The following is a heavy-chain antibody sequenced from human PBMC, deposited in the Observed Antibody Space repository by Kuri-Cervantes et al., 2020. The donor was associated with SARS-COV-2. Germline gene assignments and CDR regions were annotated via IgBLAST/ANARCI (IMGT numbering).Heavy chain of an antibody. V-gene: IGHV3-21*01. Sequence: GESLKISCAASGFTFSSYSMNWVRQAPGKGLEWVSSISSSSSYIYYADSVKGRFTISRDNAKNSLYLQMNSLRAEDTPVYYCARNSGYDFWFDPWGQGTLVTVSS. CDR3: ARNSGYDFWFDP. D-gene: IGHD5-12*01. CDR1: GFTFSSYS. CDR2: ISSSSSYI. J-gene: IGHJ5*02.